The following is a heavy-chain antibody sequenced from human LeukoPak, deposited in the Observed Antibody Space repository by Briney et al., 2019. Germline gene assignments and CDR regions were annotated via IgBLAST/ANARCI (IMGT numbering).Heavy chain of an antibody. J-gene: IGHJ6*02. D-gene: IGHD6-13*01. V-gene: IGHV1-69*04. CDR2: IIPILSIA. CDR3: ARQSGYSSSWTYYYYGMDV. CDR1: GGTFSSYA. Sequence: SVKVSCKASGGTFSSYAISWVRQAPGQGLEWMGRIIPILSIANYAQKFQGRVTISADKSTSTAYMELSSLRSEDTAVYYCARQSGYSSSWTYYYYGMDVWGQGTTVTVSS.